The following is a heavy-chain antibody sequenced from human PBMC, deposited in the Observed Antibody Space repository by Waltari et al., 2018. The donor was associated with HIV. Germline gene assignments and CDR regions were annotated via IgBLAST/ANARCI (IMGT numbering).Heavy chain of an antibody. Sequence: QVQLVQSGAEVKKPGASVKVSCKVSGYTLTDLSMHWVRQAPGKGLEWMGGFDPEDGETIYAQKFQGRVTMTEDTSTDTAYMELSSLRSEDTAVYYCATGGCSSTSCDRAFDIWGQGTMVTVSS. CDR1: GYTLTDLS. V-gene: IGHV1-24*01. J-gene: IGHJ3*02. CDR2: FDPEDGET. D-gene: IGHD2-2*02. CDR3: ATGGCSSTSCDRAFDI.